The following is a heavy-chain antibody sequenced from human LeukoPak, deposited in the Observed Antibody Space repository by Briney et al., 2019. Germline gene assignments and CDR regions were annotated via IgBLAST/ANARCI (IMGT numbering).Heavy chain of an antibody. CDR2: IIPILGTP. V-gene: IGHV1-69*13. D-gene: IGHD2-15*01. CDR1: GGTLSSFA. J-gene: IGHJ6*02. Sequence: ASLKVSCKASGGTLSSFAISWVRQAPGQGLEWMGGIIPILGTPNYAQKFQGRVTITADESTNTAYMELSSLRPEDTAVYYCVSRYCIAGSCHSTYYYYYGMDGWGQGTTVTVSS. CDR3: VSRYCIAGSCHSTYYYYYGMDG.